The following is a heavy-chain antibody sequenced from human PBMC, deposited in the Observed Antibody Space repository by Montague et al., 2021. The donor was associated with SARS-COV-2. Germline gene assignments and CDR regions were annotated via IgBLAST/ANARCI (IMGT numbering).Heavy chain of an antibody. CDR3: ARLRDGVVPSPILGVGPFYSYYYMDV. D-gene: IGHD3-10*01. V-gene: IGHV4-34*01. Sequence: SETLSLTCAVHGSSFSGYYWNWIRQSPGKGLEWIGEINHGGSTKFSPSRKGRLTISTDTSKNQFSLKLTSVAAADTAVYYCARLRDGVVPSPILGVGPFYSYYYMDVWGRGTPVTVSS. CDR2: INHGGST. CDR1: GSSFSGYY. J-gene: IGHJ6*03.